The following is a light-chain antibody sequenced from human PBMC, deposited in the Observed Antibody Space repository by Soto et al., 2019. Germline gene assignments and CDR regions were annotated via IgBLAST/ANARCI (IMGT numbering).Light chain of an antibody. Sequence: EIVLTQSPATLSLSPGERATLSCRASQSVSSYLAWYQQKPGQAPRLLIYDASNRATGIPARFSGSGSETDFTLNISSLEPEDFAVYYCQQRSNWPLALTFGGGTKVEIK. J-gene: IGKJ4*01. V-gene: IGKV3-11*01. CDR1: QSVSSY. CDR3: QQRSNWPLALT. CDR2: DAS.